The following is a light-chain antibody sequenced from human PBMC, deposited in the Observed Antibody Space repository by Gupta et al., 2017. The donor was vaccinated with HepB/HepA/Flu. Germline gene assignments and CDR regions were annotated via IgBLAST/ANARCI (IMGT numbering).Light chain of an antibody. CDR1: GSYVGVYNF. Sequence: QSALTHPLPVSGSPGQLITISCTGTGSYVGVYNFVSWSQQHPGNAPKLMIYDVIKRPSVVPDRFSGSKSGNTASLNISGLQAEDEAHYYCCSYAGDYTLVFGGGTKVTVL. V-gene: IGLV2-11*01. CDR3: CSYAGDYTLV. J-gene: IGLJ3*02. CDR2: DVI.